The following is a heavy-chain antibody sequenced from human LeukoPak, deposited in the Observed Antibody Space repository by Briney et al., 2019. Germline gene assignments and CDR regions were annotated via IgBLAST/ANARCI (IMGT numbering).Heavy chain of an antibody. CDR2: ISYDGSNK. CDR3: AKDHEDYCSGGSCYSGLDY. V-gene: IGHV3-30*18. CDR1: GFTFSSYG. Sequence: PGGSLRLSCAASGFTFSSYGVPWVRQAPGKGLEWVAVISYDGSNKYYADSVKGRFTISRDNSKNTLYLQMNSLRAEDTAVYYCAKDHEDYCSGGSCYSGLDYWGQGTLVTVSS. J-gene: IGHJ4*02. D-gene: IGHD2-15*01.